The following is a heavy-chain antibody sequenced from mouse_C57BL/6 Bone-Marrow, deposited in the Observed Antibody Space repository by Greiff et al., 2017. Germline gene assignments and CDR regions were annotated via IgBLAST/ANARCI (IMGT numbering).Heavy chain of an antibody. CDR2: INPSSGYT. J-gene: IGHJ2*01. CDR1: GYTFTSYW. Sequence: VQLQQSGAELAKPGASVKLSCKASGYTFTSYWMYWVKQRPGQGLEWIGYINPSSGYTKYNQKFKDKVTLTADKSSSTAYMQLSSLTYEDSAVYYCARGYGSSSWGQGTTPTVSS. CDR3: ARGYGSSS. V-gene: IGHV1-7*01. D-gene: IGHD1-1*01.